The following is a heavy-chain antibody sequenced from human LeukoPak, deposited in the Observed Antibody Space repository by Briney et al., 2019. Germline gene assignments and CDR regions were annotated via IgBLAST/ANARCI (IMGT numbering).Heavy chain of an antibody. CDR1: GFTFDDYA. V-gene: IGHV3-9*01. J-gene: IGHJ4*02. CDR2: ISWNSGSI. D-gene: IGHD1-26*01. CDR3: AKAGSGSYYYFDY. Sequence: GRSLRLSCAASGFTFDDYAMHWVRQAPGKGLEWVSGISWNSGSIGYADSVKGRFTISRDNAKNSLYLQMNSLRAEDTALYYCAKAGSGSYYYFDYWGQGTLVTVSS.